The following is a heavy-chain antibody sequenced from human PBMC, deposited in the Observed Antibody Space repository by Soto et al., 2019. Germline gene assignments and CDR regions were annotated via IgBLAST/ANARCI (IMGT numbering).Heavy chain of an antibody. D-gene: IGHD7-27*01. Sequence: QVQLQESGPGLVKPSETLSLTCTVSGGSISSYYWSWIRQPPGKGLEWIGYIYYSGSTNYNPSLTGRVTISVDTSKNQFSLKLSSVTAADTAVYYCASSPGALGAFDIWGQWTMVTVSS. CDR3: ASSPGALGAFDI. CDR1: GGSISSYY. V-gene: IGHV4-59*01. CDR2: IYYSGST. J-gene: IGHJ3*02.